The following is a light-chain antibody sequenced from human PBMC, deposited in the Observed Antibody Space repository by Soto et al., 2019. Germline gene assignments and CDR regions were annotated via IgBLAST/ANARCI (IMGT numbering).Light chain of an antibody. CDR3: QQRSYWR. CDR2: DAS. CDR1: QGISKY. Sequence: EMVLTQSPATLSLSPGERATLSCRASQGISKYMAWYQQKPGQAPRLLIYDASIRAAGVPARFSGNGSRTDFTLPITSLEPEDFAVYYCQQRSYWRFGGGTRVQIK. V-gene: IGKV3-11*01. J-gene: IGKJ4*01.